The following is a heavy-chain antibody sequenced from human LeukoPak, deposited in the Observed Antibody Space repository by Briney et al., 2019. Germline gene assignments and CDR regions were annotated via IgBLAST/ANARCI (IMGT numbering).Heavy chain of an antibody. V-gene: IGHV3-21*06. CDR2: IDSSRSYI. CDR3: ARAGVATILGNFDY. D-gene: IGHD5-12*01. Sequence: PGGSLRLSCEASGFTFTSYSMNWVRQAPGKGLEWVSSIDSSRSYIYYADSVKGRFTISRDNAKNSLYLQMNSLRAEDTAVYYCARAGVATILGNFDYWGQGALVTVSS. J-gene: IGHJ4*02. CDR1: GFTFTSYS.